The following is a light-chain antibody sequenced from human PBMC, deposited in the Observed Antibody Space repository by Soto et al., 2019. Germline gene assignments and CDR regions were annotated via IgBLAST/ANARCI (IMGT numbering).Light chain of an antibody. CDR3: QQYGSSPPLT. J-gene: IGKJ4*01. V-gene: IGKV3-20*01. CDR1: QSVSSSH. CDR2: GAS. Sequence: EIVLTQSPGTLSFSAGERATLSCRASQSVSSSHLAWYQQKPGQAPRLLTYGASSRATGIPDRFSGSGSGTDFTLTISRLEPEDFVVYYCQQYGSSPPLTFGGGTKVDIK.